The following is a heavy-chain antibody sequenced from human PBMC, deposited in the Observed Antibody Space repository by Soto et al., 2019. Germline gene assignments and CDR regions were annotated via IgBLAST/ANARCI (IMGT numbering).Heavy chain of an antibody. CDR3: ARSSNSIAAAGTGFDY. CDR1: GFTVSSNY. Sequence: GGSLRLSCAASGFTVSSNYMSWVRQAPGKGLEWVSVIYSGGSTYYADSVKGRFTISRDNSKNTLYLQMNSLRAEDTAVYYCARSSNSIAAAGTGFDYWGQGTLVTVS. V-gene: IGHV3-53*01. D-gene: IGHD6-13*01. CDR2: IYSGGST. J-gene: IGHJ4*02.